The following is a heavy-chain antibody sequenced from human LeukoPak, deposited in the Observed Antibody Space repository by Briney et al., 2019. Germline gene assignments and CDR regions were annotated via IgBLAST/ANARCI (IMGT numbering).Heavy chain of an antibody. CDR1: GYTFTDYY. Sequence: ASVKVSCKASGYTFTDYYMHWTRQAPGQGLEWMGWINPKNGGTKYSQKFQGRVTMTRDASISTAYMELGRLISDDTAVYYCARGPSSGSFDYWGQGTLVTVSS. CDR3: ARGPSSGSFDY. V-gene: IGHV1-2*02. D-gene: IGHD6-19*01. CDR2: INPKNGGT. J-gene: IGHJ4*02.